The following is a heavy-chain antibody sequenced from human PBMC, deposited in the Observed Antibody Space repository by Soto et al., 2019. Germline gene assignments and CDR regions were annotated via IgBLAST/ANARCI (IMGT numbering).Heavy chain of an antibody. Sequence: QVQLVQSGAEVKKPGSSVKVSCKASGGTFSSYSINWVRQAPGQGLEWMGEIIPIFGTANYAQQFQGRVTIAADESTSTAYMELSSLRSEDMAVYYCARDGGRHSGGIDYWGQGTLVTVSS. V-gene: IGHV1-69*01. CDR3: ARDGGRHSGGIDY. CDR1: GGTFSSYS. CDR2: IIPIFGTA. D-gene: IGHD1-26*01. J-gene: IGHJ4*02.